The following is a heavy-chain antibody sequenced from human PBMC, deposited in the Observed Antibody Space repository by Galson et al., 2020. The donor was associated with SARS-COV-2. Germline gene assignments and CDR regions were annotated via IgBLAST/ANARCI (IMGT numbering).Heavy chain of an antibody. J-gene: IGHJ6*02. Sequence: GESLKISCAASGFTFSNAWMSWVRQAPGKGLEWVGRIKSKTDGGTTDYAAPVKGRFTISRDDSKNTLYLQMNSLKTEDTAVYYCTTDRGRVDSSSWSPYYYGMDVWGQGTTVTVSS. D-gene: IGHD6-13*01. CDR2: IKSKTDGGTT. CDR3: TTDRGRVDSSSWSPYYYGMDV. CDR1: GFTFSNAW. V-gene: IGHV3-15*01.